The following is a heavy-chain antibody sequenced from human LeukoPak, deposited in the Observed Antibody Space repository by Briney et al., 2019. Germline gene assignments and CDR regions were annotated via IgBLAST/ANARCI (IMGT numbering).Heavy chain of an antibody. CDR2: INPNSGDT. V-gene: IGHV1-2*02. Sequence: ASVKVSCKASGYTFTGYYMHWVRQAPGQGLEWMGWINPNSGDTNYAQKFQGRVTVTRDTSISTAYMELSRLRSDDTAVYYCVRVGSSGWYVHPTLDYWGQGTLVTVSS. CDR3: VRVGSSGWYVHPTLDY. J-gene: IGHJ4*02. CDR1: GYTFTGYY. D-gene: IGHD6-19*01.